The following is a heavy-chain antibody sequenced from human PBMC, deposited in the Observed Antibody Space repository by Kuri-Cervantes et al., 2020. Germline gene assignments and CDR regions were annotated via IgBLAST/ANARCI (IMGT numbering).Heavy chain of an antibody. Sequence: GESLKISCAASGFTFSDYYMSWIRQAPGKGLEWVSYISSSGSTIYYADSVKGRFTISRDNAKNSLYLQMNSLRAEDTAVYYCARGAAMGKPFDYWGQGTLVTVSS. CDR1: GFTFSDYY. CDR2: ISSSGSTI. V-gene: IGHV3-11*01. CDR3: ARGAAMGKPFDY. D-gene: IGHD5-18*01. J-gene: IGHJ4*02.